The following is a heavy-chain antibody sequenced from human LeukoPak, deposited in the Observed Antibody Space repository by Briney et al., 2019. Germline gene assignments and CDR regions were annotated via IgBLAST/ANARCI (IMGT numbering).Heavy chain of an antibody. D-gene: IGHD3-10*01. J-gene: IGHJ4*02. CDR3: ARAPMVRGVIPEDYFDY. CDR1: GGSISSYY. Sequence: SETLSLTCTVSGGSISSYYWSWLRQPPGKGLEWIGYIYYSGSTNYNPSLKSRVTISVDTSKNQFSLKLSSVTAADTAVYYCARAPMVRGVIPEDYFDYWGQGTLVTVSS. V-gene: IGHV4-59*01. CDR2: IYYSGST.